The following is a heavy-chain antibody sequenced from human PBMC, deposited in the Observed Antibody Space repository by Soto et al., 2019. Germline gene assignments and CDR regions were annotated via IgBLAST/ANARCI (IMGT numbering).Heavy chain of an antibody. CDR3: ARDRRSRDSSGYSNYFDY. V-gene: IGHV1-69*13. Sequence: SVKVSCKASGGTFSSYAISWVRQAPGQGLEWMGGIIPIFGTANYAQKFQGRVTITADESTSTAYMELSSLRSEDTAVYYCARDRRSRDSSGYSNYFDYWGQGTLVTVSS. CDR1: GGTFSSYA. D-gene: IGHD3-22*01. J-gene: IGHJ4*02. CDR2: IIPIFGTA.